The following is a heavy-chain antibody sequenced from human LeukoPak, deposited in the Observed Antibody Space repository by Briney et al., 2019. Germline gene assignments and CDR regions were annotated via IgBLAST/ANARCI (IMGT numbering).Heavy chain of an antibody. J-gene: IGHJ6*03. V-gene: IGHV3-49*03. CDR1: GFTFGDYA. D-gene: IGHD6-13*01. CDR2: IRSKAYGGTT. Sequence: QAGESLKISCTASGFTFGDYAMSWFRQAPGKGLEWVGFIRSKAYGGTTEYAASVKGRFTISRDDSKSIAYLQMNSLKTEDTAVYYCTGAGTALVYYYYYYMDVWGKGTTVTVSS. CDR3: TGAGTALVYYYYYYMDV.